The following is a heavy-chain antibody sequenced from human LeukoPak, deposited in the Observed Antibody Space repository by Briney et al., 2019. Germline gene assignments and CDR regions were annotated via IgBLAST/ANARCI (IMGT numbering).Heavy chain of an antibody. V-gene: IGHV3-74*01. CDR1: GFTLSSNW. CDR2: IDDVGSGT. CDR3: ATVFDF. D-gene: IGHD2-21*02. J-gene: IGHJ5*01. Sequence: GGSLRLSRAVSGFTLSSNWMHWVRQAPGKGLVWVSRIDDVGSGTSYADSVKGRFTISRDDAKNTVYLQMNSLRAEDTAVYYCATVFDFWGQGTLVTVSS.